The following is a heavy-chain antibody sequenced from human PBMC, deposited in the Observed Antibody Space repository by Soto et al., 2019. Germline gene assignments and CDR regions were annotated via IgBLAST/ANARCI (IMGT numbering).Heavy chain of an antibody. V-gene: IGHV3-15*01. Sequence: LGGALRLSCASSGCTFSNAWMSWVRQAPGKGREWGGRIKSKTDGGTTDYAAPGKGRFTISRDDSKNTLYLQMNSLKTEDTAGYYCTTVLAYYDSSGHDHWAEGSLVTVSS. CDR2: IKSKTDGGTT. D-gene: IGHD3-22*01. CDR3: TTVLAYYDSSGHDH. CDR1: GCTFSNAW. J-gene: IGHJ4*02.